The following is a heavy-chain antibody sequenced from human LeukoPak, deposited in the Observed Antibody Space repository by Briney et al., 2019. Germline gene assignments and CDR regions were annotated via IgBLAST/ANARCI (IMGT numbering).Heavy chain of an antibody. CDR2: ISPNSGGT. Sequence: ASVKVSCKSSGYIFTNHYMHWVRQAPGQGLEWMGWISPNSGGTNYAQQFQGRVTMTRDTSISTAYMELSRLRSDDTAVYYCARDQRYCSGGSCYPDWFDPWGQGTLVTVSS. D-gene: IGHD2-15*01. CDR3: ARDQRYCSGGSCYPDWFDP. V-gene: IGHV1-2*02. CDR1: GYIFTNHY. J-gene: IGHJ5*02.